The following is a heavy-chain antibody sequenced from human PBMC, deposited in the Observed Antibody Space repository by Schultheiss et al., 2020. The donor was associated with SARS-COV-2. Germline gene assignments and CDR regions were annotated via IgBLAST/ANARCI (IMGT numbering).Heavy chain of an antibody. CDR2: ISGNGVST. D-gene: IGHD2-2*01. V-gene: IGHV3-23*01. CDR1: GFTFSSYW. CDR3: ARDKYQLLCGMDV. J-gene: IGHJ6*02. Sequence: GESLKISCAASGFTFSSYWMSWVRQAPGKGLEWVSAISGNGVSTYYADSVKGRFTISRDNAKNSLYLQMNSLRAEDTAVYYCARDKYQLLCGMDVWGQGTTVTVSS.